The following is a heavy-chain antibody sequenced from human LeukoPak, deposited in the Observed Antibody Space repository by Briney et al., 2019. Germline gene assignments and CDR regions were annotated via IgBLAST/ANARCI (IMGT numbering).Heavy chain of an antibody. CDR2: IIPIFGTA. V-gene: IGHV1-69*13. D-gene: IGHD3-10*01. CDR1: GGTFSSYA. J-gene: IGHJ4*02. Sequence: ASVKVSCKASGGTFSSYAISWVRQAPGQGLDWMGGIIPIFGTANYTQKFQGRVTITADESTSTAYMEPSSLRSEDTAVYYCARVGYGSGSYYNFDYWGQGTLVTVSS. CDR3: ARVGYGSGSYYNFDY.